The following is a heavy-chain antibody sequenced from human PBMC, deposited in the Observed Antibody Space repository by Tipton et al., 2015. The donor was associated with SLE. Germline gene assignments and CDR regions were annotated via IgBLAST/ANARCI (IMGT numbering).Heavy chain of an antibody. CDR2: ISAYNGNT. V-gene: IGHV1-18*01. D-gene: IGHD3-16*02. CDR1: GYTFTSYG. J-gene: IGHJ4*02. CDR3: ARSGFGGVIGNYVDF. Sequence: QSGAEVKKPGASVKVSCKASGYTFTSYGISWVRQAPGQGLEWMGWISAYNGNTNYAQKLQGRVTMTTGTSTSTAYMELRSLRSDDPAVYYCARSGFGGVIGNYVDFRGQGTLVTVSS.